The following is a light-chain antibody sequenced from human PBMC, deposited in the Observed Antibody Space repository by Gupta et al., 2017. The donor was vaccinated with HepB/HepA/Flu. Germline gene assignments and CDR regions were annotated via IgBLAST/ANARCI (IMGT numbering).Light chain of an antibody. J-gene: IGLJ2*01. CDR2: NVS. Sequence: QSALPQPASLSGSPGPSITIPCTGTRSDYVSWYQQDPAKAPKLLIYNVSERPSGVAHRFSGAKSGTTAAVSISGRQTEDEAYYYCASYTDTTNLVVFGGGTKLTVL. V-gene: IGLV2-14*03. CDR1: RSDY. CDR3: ASYTDTTNLVV.